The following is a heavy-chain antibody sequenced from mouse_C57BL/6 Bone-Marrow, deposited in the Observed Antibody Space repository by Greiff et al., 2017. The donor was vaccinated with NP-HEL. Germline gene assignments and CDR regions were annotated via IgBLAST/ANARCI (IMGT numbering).Heavy chain of an antibody. J-gene: IGHJ3*01. D-gene: IGHD1-1*01. Sequence: EVQLQQSGTVLARPGASVKLSCKTSGYTFTSYWMHWVKQRPGQGLEWIGAIYPGIGDTSYNQKFKGKAKLTAVTSASTAYMELSSLTNEDSAVYYCAREGTYGPWFAYWGQGTLVTVSA. V-gene: IGHV1-5*01. CDR2: IYPGIGDT. CDR1: GYTFTSYW. CDR3: AREGTYGPWFAY.